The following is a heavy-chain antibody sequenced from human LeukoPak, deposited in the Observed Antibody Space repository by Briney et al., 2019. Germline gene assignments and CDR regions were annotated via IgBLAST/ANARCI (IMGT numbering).Heavy chain of an antibody. V-gene: IGHV3-7*01. D-gene: IGHD3-22*01. CDR1: GFTFSSYW. J-gene: IGHJ4*02. CDR2: IKQDGSEK. Sequence: GGSLRLSCAASGFTFSSYWMSWVRQAPGKGLEWVANIKQDGSEKYYVDSVKGRFTISRDNAKNSLYLQMNSLRAEDTAVYYCASVSSYYDSSGYYSTRYYFDYWGQGTLVTVSS. CDR3: ASVSSYYDSSGYYSTRYYFDY.